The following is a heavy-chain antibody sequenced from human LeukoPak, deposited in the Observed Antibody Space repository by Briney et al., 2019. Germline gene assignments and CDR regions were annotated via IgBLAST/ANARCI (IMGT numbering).Heavy chain of an antibody. Sequence: GGSLRLSCAASGFTFSSYWMHWVRQAPGKGLVWVSRINSDGSSTSYADSVKGRFTISRDNAKNTLYLQMNSLRAEDTALYYCAKSSGYYYYYYYMDVWGKGTTVTVSS. J-gene: IGHJ6*03. CDR3: AKSSGYYYYYYYMDV. V-gene: IGHV3-74*01. CDR2: INSDGSST. D-gene: IGHD3-3*01. CDR1: GFTFSSYW.